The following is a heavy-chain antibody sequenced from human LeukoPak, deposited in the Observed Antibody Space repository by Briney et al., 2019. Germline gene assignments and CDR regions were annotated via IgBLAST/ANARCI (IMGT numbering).Heavy chain of an antibody. CDR3: AKKRRDGYNPFDY. V-gene: IGHV3-23*01. J-gene: IGHJ4*02. CDR1: GFTFSRYA. Sequence: PGGSLRLSCAPSGFTFSRYAMSWVRQAPGKGLEWVCGISSSGESPYYADSVEGRFTISRDNSKNTLYLEINSLRAEDTAVFYCAKKRRDGYNPFDYLGQGTLVTVSS. CDR2: ISSSGESP. D-gene: IGHD5-24*01.